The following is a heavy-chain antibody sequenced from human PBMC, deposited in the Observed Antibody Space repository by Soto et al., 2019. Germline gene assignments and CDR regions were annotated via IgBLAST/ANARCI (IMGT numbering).Heavy chain of an antibody. CDR2: IIPIFGTA. Sequence: SVKVSCKASGGTFSSYAISWVRQAPGQGLEWMGGIIPIFGTANYAQKFQGRVTITADESTSTAYMELSSLRSEDTAVYYCARGSAIGAFVPRQPYYYYYGMDVWGQGTTVTVSS. CDR1: GGTFSSYA. D-gene: IGHD3-16*01. J-gene: IGHJ6*02. CDR3: ARGSAIGAFVPRQPYYYYYGMDV. V-gene: IGHV1-69*13.